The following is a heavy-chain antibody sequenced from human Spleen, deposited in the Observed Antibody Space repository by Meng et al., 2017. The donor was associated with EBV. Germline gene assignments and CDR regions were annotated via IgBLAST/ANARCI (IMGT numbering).Heavy chain of an antibody. Sequence: QVHLVQSGAEVKNPGASVKVSCKASGYAFTNYILHWVRQAPGQRPEWMGWINVGVGYTKYSQKFQGRVTISSDTSATTGYMELSNLRSEDTAVYYCVRALAAAGASYVFDPWGQGTLVTVSS. J-gene: IGHJ5*02. D-gene: IGHD6-13*01. CDR2: INVGVGYT. V-gene: IGHV1-3*01. CDR3: VRALAAAGASYVFDP. CDR1: GYAFTNYI.